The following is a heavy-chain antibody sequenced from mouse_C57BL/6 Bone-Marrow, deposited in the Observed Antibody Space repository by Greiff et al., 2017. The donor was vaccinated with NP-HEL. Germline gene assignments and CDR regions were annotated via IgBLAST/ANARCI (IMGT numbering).Heavy chain of an antibody. V-gene: IGHV1-54*01. Sequence: VQLQQSGAELVRPGTSVKVSCKASGYAFTNYLIEWVKQRPGQGLEWIGVINPGSGGTNYNEKFQGKATLTADKSSSTAYMQLSSLTSEDSAVYFCASYYYGSSYYAMDYWGQGTSVTVSS. CDR1: GYAFTNYL. CDR3: ASYYYGSSYYAMDY. D-gene: IGHD1-1*01. CDR2: INPGSGGT. J-gene: IGHJ4*01.